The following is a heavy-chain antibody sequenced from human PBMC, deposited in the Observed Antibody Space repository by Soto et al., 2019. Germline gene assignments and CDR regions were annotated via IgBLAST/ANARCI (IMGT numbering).Heavy chain of an antibody. J-gene: IGHJ3*02. CDR1: GFTVSSNY. CDR3: ATYRGRGGSSRLGAFDI. V-gene: IGHV3-53*01. CDR2: IYSGGST. Sequence: QPGGSLRLSCAASGFTVSSNYMSWVRQAPGKGLEWVSVIYSGGSTYYADSVKGRFTISRDNSKNTLYLQMNSLRAEDTAVYYCATYRGRGGSSRLGAFDIWGQGTMVTVSS. D-gene: IGHD1-26*01.